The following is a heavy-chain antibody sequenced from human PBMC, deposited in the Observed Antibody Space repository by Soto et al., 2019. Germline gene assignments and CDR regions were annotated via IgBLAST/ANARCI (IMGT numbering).Heavy chain of an antibody. CDR2: IRSEADGETT. D-gene: IGHD3-10*01. J-gene: IGHJ4*02. CDR1: GFTFGDYS. Sequence: PGGSLRLSCTASGFTFGDYSVTWVRQAPGKGLEWVGLIRSEADGETTSYAASVKGRFTISRDNSQSIAYLQMNSLQIEDTALYYCTRGYVSGSFFYWGQGT. CDR3: TRGYVSGSFFY. V-gene: IGHV3-49*04.